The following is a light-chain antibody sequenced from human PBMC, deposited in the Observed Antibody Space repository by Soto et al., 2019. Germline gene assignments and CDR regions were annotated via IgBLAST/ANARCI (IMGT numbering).Light chain of an antibody. CDR2: VNSDGTH. J-gene: IGLJ3*02. V-gene: IGLV4-69*02. CDR3: QTWDTGTWV. Sequence: QSVLTQSPSASASLGASVKLTCILSSGHSSYAIAWHQQQPEKGPRYLMKVNSDGTHSKGDGIPDRFSGSSSGAERYLSISSLQSEDEADYYCQTWDTGTWVFGGGTKVTVL. CDR1: SGHSSYA.